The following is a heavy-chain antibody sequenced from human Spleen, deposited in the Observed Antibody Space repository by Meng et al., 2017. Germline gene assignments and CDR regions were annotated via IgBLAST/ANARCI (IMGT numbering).Heavy chain of an antibody. CDR2: TVRSGRT. Sequence: VRLQQAVPGMVKPAGALSLICTVSGGSSNSDIWWSWVRQSPGKGLAWVGETVRSGRTNYNPSLKRRVTISVDKSKNQFSLKLSSVTAADTAVYYCARWVSRGTSWFDPWGQGTLVTVS. D-gene: IGHD2-2*01. CDR3: ARWVSRGTSWFDP. V-gene: IGHV4-4*02. J-gene: IGHJ5*02. CDR1: GGSSNSDIW.